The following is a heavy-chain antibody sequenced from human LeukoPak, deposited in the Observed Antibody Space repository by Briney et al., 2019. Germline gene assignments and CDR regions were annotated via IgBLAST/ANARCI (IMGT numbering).Heavy chain of an antibody. CDR3: ARNFGFSPYGMDV. D-gene: IGHD3-3*01. J-gene: IGHJ6*02. Sequence: ETLSLTCTVSGGSISSYYWSWIRQPPGKGLEWIGYIYYSGSTNYNPSLKSRVTISVDTSKNQFSLKLSSVTAADTAVYYRARNFGFSPYGMDVWGQGTTVTVSS. V-gene: IGHV4-59*08. CDR1: GGSISSYY. CDR2: IYYSGST.